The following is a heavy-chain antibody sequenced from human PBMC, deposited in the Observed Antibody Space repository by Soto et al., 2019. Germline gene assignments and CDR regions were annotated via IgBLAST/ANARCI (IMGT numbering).Heavy chain of an antibody. J-gene: IGHJ6*03. Sequence: GASVKVSCKASGYTFTSYDINWVRQATGQGLEWTGWMNPNSGNTGYAQKFQGRVTMTRNTSISTAYMELSSLRSEDTAVYYCARGRYNDFWSGYYPYYYYDMDVWGKGTTVTVSS. CDR1: GYTFTSYD. V-gene: IGHV1-8*01. D-gene: IGHD3-3*01. CDR2: MNPNSGNT. CDR3: ARGRYNDFWSGYYPYYYYDMDV.